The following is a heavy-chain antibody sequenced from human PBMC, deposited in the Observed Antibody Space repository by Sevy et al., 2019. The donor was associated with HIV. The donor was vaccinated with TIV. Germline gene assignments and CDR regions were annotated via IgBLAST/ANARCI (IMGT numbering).Heavy chain of an antibody. J-gene: IGHJ4*02. Sequence: GGSLRLSCTASGFTLSSYGMHWVRQAPGKGLEWVAVISYDGSNKYSADSVQGRFTISRDNSKNTLYLQMNNLRAEDTAVYYCAKHYYDSSGYLDYWGQGTLVTVSS. V-gene: IGHV3-30*18. CDR2: ISYDGSNK. CDR1: GFTLSSYG. D-gene: IGHD3-22*01. CDR3: AKHYYDSSGYLDY.